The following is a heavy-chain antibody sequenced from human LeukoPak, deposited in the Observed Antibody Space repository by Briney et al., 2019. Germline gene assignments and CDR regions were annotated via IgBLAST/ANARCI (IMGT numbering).Heavy chain of an antibody. Sequence: GGSLRLSCAVSGFSFSNYAMSWVRQFPGKGLEWVSGISGTGGNTYYADSVKGRFTISRDNSKNMLYLQMNTMTAEDTAIYFCAKDFEFKWQQPSDHWGQGTPVTVSS. V-gene: IGHV3-23*01. CDR1: GFSFSNYA. CDR2: ISGTGGNT. J-gene: IGHJ4*02. D-gene: IGHD1/OR15-1a*01. CDR3: AKDFEFKWQQPSDH.